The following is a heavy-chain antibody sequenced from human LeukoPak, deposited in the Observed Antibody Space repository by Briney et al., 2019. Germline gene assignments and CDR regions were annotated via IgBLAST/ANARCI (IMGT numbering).Heavy chain of an antibody. D-gene: IGHD3-10*01. V-gene: IGHV3-53*01. CDR2: IYSGGST. CDR1: GFTVSSNY. J-gene: IGHJ4*02. CDR3: ARSGDYGSGSYSIDY. Sequence: GGSLRLSCAASGFTVSSNYMSWVRQAPGKGLEWVSVIYSGGSTYYADSVKGRFTISRDNSKNTLYLQMNSLRAEDTAVYYCARSGDYGSGSYSIDYWGQGTLVTVSS.